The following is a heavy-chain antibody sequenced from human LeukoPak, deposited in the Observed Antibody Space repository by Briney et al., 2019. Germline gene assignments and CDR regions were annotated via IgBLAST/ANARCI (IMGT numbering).Heavy chain of an antibody. CDR3: VRPESAGTKYRFDC. J-gene: IGHJ4*02. CDR2: KYYGGNSGNT. D-gene: IGHD1-1*01. Sequence: PSETLSLTCTVSGGSMSYYYWTWIRQTPGKGLEWIGYKYYGGNSGNTNYNPSLESRVTISVDTSKNHVSLNLTSVTAADTAVYYCVRPESAGTKYRFDCWGQGALVTVSS. CDR1: GGSMSYYY. V-gene: IGHV4-59*01.